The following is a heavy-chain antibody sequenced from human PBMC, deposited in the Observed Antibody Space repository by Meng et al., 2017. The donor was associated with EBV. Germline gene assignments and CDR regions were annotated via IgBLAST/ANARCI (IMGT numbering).Heavy chain of an antibody. J-gene: IGHJ4*02. CDR2: IRSKAKSYAT. D-gene: IGHD2-2*01. Sequence: EVQLWESGGVVVQPRGSLKLSCAASGFTFSGSAMHWVCQASGKGLEWVGRIRSKAKSYATAYAASVKGRFTISRDDSKNTAYLQMNSLKTEDTAVYYCTRMSSPLDYWGQGTLVTVSS. CDR3: TRMSSPLDY. CDR1: GFTFSGSA. V-gene: IGHV3-73*02.